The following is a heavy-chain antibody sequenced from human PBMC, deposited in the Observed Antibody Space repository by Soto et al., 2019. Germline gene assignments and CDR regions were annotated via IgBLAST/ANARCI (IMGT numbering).Heavy chain of an antibody. CDR2: INPSGGST. V-gene: IGHV1-46*01. Sequence: ASVKVSCKASGYTFTSYYMHWARQAPGQGXEWMGIINPSGGSTSYAQKFQGRVTMTRDTSTSTVYMELSSLRSEDTAVYYCARDQNVLRFLEWSRRALLDYWGQGTLVTGSS. CDR1: GYTFTSYY. J-gene: IGHJ4*02. D-gene: IGHD3-3*01. CDR3: ARDQNVLRFLEWSRRALLDY.